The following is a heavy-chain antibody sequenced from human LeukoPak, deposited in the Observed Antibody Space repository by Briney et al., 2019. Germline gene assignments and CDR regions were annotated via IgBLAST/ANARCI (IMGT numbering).Heavy chain of an antibody. J-gene: IGHJ3*02. CDR2: IIPIFGTA. CDR3: ASSPYYYDSSGYYYGAFDI. V-gene: IGHV1-69*13. Sequence: SVKVSCKASGGTFSSYAISWVRQAPGQGLEWMGGIIPIFGTANYAQKFQGRVTITADESTSTAYMELSSLRSEDTAVYYCASSPYYYDSSGYYYGAFDIWGQGTMVTVSS. CDR1: GGTFSSYA. D-gene: IGHD3-22*01.